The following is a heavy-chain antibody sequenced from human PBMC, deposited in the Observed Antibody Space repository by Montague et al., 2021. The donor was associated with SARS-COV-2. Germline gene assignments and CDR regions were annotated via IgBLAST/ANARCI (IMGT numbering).Heavy chain of an antibody. CDR3: ARGTRVVGITPALRH. D-gene: IGHD3-22*01. J-gene: IGHJ4*02. CDR2: IDHSGNT. V-gene: IGHV4-34*01. Sequence: SETLSLTCAVYRGSFHIFSWGWIRQSPGKGRERIGEIDHSGNTKYNPYLESRVTISVDTTKNQISLNLTSVTAADTAMYYCARGTRVVGITPALRHWGQGTRVAVPS. CDR1: RGSFHIFS.